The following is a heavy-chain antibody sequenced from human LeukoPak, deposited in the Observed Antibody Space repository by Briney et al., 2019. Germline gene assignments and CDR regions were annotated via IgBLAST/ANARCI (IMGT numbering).Heavy chain of an antibody. CDR2: IIPILGIA. Sequence: ASVKVSCKASGGSFSSYAISWVRQAPGQGLEWMGRIIPILGIANYAQKFQGRVTITADKSTSTAYMELSSLRSEDTAVYYCARGTVTRGSSWSNLFDYWGQGTLVTVSS. CDR1: GGSFSSYA. D-gene: IGHD6-13*01. J-gene: IGHJ4*02. V-gene: IGHV1-69*04. CDR3: ARGTVTRGSSWSNLFDY.